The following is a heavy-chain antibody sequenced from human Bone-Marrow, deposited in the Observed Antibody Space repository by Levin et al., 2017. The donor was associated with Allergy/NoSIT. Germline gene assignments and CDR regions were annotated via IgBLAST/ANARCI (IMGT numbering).Heavy chain of an antibody. CDR3: ARHRYIVATSEGWFDP. V-gene: IGHV4-39*01. CDR2: ISYTGTT. CDR1: GDSISGYTYH. Sequence: GSLRLSCTVSGDSISGYTYHWAWIRQPPGKGLEWIGSISYTGTTYYIPSLMSRVTISTDMSKNQFSLKLGSVTAADTAVYYCARHRYIVATSEGWFDPWGQGTLVTVSS. J-gene: IGHJ5*02. D-gene: IGHD2-15*01.